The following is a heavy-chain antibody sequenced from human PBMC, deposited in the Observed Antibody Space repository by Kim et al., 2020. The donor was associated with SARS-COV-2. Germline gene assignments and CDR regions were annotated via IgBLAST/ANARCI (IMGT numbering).Heavy chain of an antibody. CDR1: GFIFSGYW. D-gene: IGHD2-21*02. CDR2: INNGGSEE. V-gene: IGHV3-7*01. J-gene: IGHJ4*01. Sequence: GGSLRLSCAASGFIFSGYWMTWIRQAPGKGLEWVAYINNGGSEENYVDSVKGRFTISRDNAKNSLYLQMSSLRAEDTALYYCARGPIDDLWAYYFDFWG. CDR3: ARGPIDDLWAYYFDF.